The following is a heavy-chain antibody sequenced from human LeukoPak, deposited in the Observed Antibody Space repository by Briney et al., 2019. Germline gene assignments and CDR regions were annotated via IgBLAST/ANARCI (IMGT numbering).Heavy chain of an antibody. CDR3: AKGDPPTYYDILTGQDY. J-gene: IGHJ4*02. D-gene: IGHD3-9*01. V-gene: IGHV3-23*01. CDR2: ISAGGGST. Sequence: GGSLRLSCAASGFTFSSYAMSWVRQAPGKGLEWVAGISAGGGSTYYADSVKGRFTISRDNSKNMLYLQLYSLRGEDTAVYYCAKGDPPTYYDILTGQDYWGQGTLVTVSS. CDR1: GFTFSSYA.